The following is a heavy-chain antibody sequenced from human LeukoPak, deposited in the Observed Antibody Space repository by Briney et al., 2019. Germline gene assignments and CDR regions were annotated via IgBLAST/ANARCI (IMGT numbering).Heavy chain of an antibody. D-gene: IGHD2-15*01. J-gene: IGHJ4*02. Sequence: GGSLRLSCAVSGCTFSSYAMHWVRQAPGKGLEWVAVISYDGSNKYYADSVKGRFTISRDNSKNTLYLQMNSLRAEDTAVYYCARDAYCSGGSCYPGLDYWGQGTLVTVAS. V-gene: IGHV3-30*04. CDR3: ARDAYCSGGSCYPGLDY. CDR2: ISYDGSNK. CDR1: GCTFSSYA.